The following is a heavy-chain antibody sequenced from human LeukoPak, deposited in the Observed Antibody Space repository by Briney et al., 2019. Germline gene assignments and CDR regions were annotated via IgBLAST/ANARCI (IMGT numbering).Heavy chain of an antibody. V-gene: IGHV4-34*01. D-gene: IGHD6-19*01. J-gene: IGHJ6*02. CDR1: GGSFSGYY. Sequence: SETLSLTCAVYGGSFSGYYWSWIRQPPGKGLEWIGEINHSGSTNYNPSLKSRVTISVETSKNQFSLKLSSVTAADTAVYYCASLSGWYEGYYYYYGMDVWGQGTTVTVSS. CDR2: INHSGST. CDR3: ASLSGWYEGYYYYYGMDV.